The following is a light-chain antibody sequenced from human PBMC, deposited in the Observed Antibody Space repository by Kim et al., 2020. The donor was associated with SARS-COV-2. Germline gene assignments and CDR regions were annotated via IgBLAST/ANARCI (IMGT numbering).Light chain of an antibody. V-gene: IGLV2-8*01. CDR1: SSDVGGYNY. CDR2: EVS. CDR3: CSYAGSQNYV. Sequence: GQSVAISCTGTSSDVGGYNYVSWYQQHPGKAPKLIIYEVSKRPSGVPDRFSGSKSGNTASLTVTGLQAEDEADCYCCSYAGSQNYVFGTGTKVTVL. J-gene: IGLJ1*01.